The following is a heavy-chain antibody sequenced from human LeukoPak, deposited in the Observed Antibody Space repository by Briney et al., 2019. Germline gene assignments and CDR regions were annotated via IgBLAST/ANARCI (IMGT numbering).Heavy chain of an antibody. Sequence: PSETLSLTCAVYGGSFTDYYWSWIRQPPGKGLEWFGEVNHSGTTNYNPSLKSRVTISVDTSKNQFSLKVTSVTAADTALYYCARAYNGYDYPWGQGTLVTVSS. CDR3: ARAYNGYDYP. D-gene: IGHD5-12*01. J-gene: IGHJ5*02. CDR2: VNHSGTT. V-gene: IGHV4-34*01. CDR1: GGSFTDYY.